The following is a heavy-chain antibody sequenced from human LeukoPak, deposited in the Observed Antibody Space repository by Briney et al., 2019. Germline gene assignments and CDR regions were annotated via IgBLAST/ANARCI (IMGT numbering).Heavy chain of an antibody. J-gene: IGHJ4*02. CDR3: AGDLEWELPGGSY. CDR2: ISSSSSYI. CDR1: GFTFSSYS. D-gene: IGHD1-26*01. Sequence: GGSLRLSCAASGFTFSSYSMNWVRQAPGKGLEWVSSISSSSSYIYYADSVKGRFTISRDNAKNSLYLQMNSLRAEDTAVYYCAGDLEWELPGGSYWGQGTLVTVSS. V-gene: IGHV3-21*01.